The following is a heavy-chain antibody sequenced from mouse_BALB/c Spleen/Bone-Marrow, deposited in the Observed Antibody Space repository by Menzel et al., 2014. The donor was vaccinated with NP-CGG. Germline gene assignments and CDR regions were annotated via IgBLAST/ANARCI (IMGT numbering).Heavy chain of an antibody. V-gene: IGHV1-87*01. CDR2: IYPGDGDT. J-gene: IGHJ4*01. CDR1: GYTFTSYW. D-gene: IGHD1-2*01. Sequence: QLQQSGAELARPGASVKLSCKASGYTFTSYWMQWVKQRPGQGLEWIGAIYPGDGDTRYTQKFKGKATLTADKSSSTAYMQLSSLASEDSAVYYCARRDYGIRENYYAMDYWGQGTSVTVSS. CDR3: ARRDYGIRENYYAMDY.